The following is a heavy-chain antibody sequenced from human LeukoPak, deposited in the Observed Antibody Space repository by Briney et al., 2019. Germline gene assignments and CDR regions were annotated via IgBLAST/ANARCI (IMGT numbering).Heavy chain of an antibody. CDR3: ARARYGSGGYFFDF. CDR2: IKQDGSDI. D-gene: IGHD3-10*01. CDR1: GFNFNSYW. V-gene: IGHV3-7*04. J-gene: IGHJ4*02. Sequence: PGGSLRLSCAASGFNFNSYWMSWVRQAPGKGLECVANIKQDGSDIYFVDCVKGRFTISRDSAKNSLYLQMNSLRGEDTAVYYCARARYGSGGYFFDFWGQGTLVTVSS.